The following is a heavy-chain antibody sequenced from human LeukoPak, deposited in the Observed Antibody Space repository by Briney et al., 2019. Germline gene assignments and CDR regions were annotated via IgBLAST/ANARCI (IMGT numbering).Heavy chain of an antibody. V-gene: IGHV1-46*01. CDR3: ARDKFPLVGATGDDGFDI. CDR1: GYTFTDYY. Sequence: ASVKVSCKASGYTFTDYYMHWVRQAPRQGLEWMGIINPSVGGTTYEQKFQDRVTMTRDTSTSTVYMELNSLRSADTAVYYCARDKFPLVGATGDDGFDIWGPGTMVTVSS. D-gene: IGHD1-26*01. CDR2: INPSVGGT. J-gene: IGHJ3*02.